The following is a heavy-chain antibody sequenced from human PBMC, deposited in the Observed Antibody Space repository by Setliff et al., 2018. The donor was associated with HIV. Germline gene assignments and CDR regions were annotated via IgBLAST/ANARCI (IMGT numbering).Heavy chain of an antibody. CDR3: ARFHYGSGSYYYYGMDV. V-gene: IGHV4-59*01. Sequence: SETLSLTCTVSGGSISSYYWSWIRQPPGKGLEWIGYIYYSGSTNYNPSLKSRVTISVDTSKNQFSLKLSSVTAADTAVYYCARFHYGSGSYYYYGMDVWGQGTTVTVSS. CDR1: GGSISSYY. D-gene: IGHD3-10*01. CDR2: IYYSGST. J-gene: IGHJ6*02.